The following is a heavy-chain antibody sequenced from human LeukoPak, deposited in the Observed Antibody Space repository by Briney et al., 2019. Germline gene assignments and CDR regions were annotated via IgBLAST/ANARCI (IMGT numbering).Heavy chain of an antibody. V-gene: IGHV3-30*18. CDR3: AKDHGSSWYPVVVYYYGTDV. D-gene: IGHD6-13*01. J-gene: IGHJ6*02. CDR2: ISYDGSNK. Sequence: GGSLRLSCAASGFTFSNYWMSWVSQAQGKGLEWVAVISYDGSNKYYADSVKGRFTISRDNSKNTLYLQMNSLRAEDTAVYYCAKDHGSSWYPVVVYYYGTDVWGQGTTVTVSS. CDR1: GFTFSNYW.